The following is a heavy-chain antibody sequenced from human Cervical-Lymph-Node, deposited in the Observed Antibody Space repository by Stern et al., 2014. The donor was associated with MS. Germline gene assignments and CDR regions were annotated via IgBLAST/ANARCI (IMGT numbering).Heavy chain of an antibody. D-gene: IGHD6-25*01. V-gene: IGHV3-48*01. Sequence: DVQLVESGGGLVQPGGSLRLAWAALGLTSGSYPMNWVGQVPGQGPEWISYINTVATNIYYADSGKGRFTISRDNAKNSLFLQMNSLRADDTAVYYCARGLPNTGYDPWGQGTLVTVSS. J-gene: IGHJ5*02. CDR2: INTVATNI. CDR1: GLTSGSYP. CDR3: ARGLPNTGYDP.